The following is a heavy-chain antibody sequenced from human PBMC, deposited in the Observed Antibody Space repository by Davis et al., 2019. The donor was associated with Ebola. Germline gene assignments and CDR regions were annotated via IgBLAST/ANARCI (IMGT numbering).Heavy chain of an antibody. V-gene: IGHV1-8*02. J-gene: IGHJ4*02. Sequence: AASVKVSCKASGYTFTSYGISWVRQAPGQGLEWMGWMNPNSGNTGYAQKFQGRVTMTRNTSISTAYMELSSLRSEDTAVYYCARRIGHSYGKGDYWGQGTLVTVSS. CDR1: GYTFTSYG. CDR3: ARRIGHSYGKGDY. D-gene: IGHD5-18*01. CDR2: MNPNSGNT.